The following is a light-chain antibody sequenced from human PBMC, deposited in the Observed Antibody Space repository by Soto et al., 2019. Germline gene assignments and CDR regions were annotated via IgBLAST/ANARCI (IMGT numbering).Light chain of an antibody. CDR3: SSYATSNTLV. Sequence: QSVLTQPASVSGSPGQSITISCTGASSDIGAYNYVSWYQQHPGKAPKLMIYEVSNRPSGISNRFSGSKSGNTASLTISGLQPDDEADYNRSSYATSNTLVFGTGTKVTVL. CDR1: SSDIGAYNY. CDR2: EVS. J-gene: IGLJ1*01. V-gene: IGLV2-14*01.